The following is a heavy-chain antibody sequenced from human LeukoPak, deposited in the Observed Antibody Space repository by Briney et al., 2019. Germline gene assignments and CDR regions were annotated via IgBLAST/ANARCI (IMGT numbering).Heavy chain of an antibody. D-gene: IGHD6-19*01. Sequence: GESLRLSCAASGFTFSSYWMHWVRQAPGKGLVWVSRINDDGSTTNYAASVNGRFTISRDKARNTLYLQMNRLRAEDTAVYYCARGGWQGNWFDPWGQGTLVTVSS. CDR2: INDDGSTT. CDR3: ARGGWQGNWFDP. J-gene: IGHJ5*02. V-gene: IGHV3-74*01. CDR1: GFTFSSYW.